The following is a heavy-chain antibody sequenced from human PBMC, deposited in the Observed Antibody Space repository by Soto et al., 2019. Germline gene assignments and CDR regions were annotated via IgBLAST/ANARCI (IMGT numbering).Heavy chain of an antibody. CDR1: GFTFISFA. CDR3: AKDSITSYYGMDV. Sequence: PGESLKISCAASGFTFISFAMNWGRQAPGKGLEWVSSISDSDGTTYYADSVKGRFTIFRDNSKNTLYLQMNTLRAEDTAIYYCAKDSITSYYGMDVWGQGTTVTVSS. J-gene: IGHJ6*02. CDR2: ISDSDGTT. V-gene: IGHV3-23*01. D-gene: IGHD3-3*02.